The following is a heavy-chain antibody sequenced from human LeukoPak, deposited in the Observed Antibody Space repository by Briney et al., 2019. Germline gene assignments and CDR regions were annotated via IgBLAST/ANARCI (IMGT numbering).Heavy chain of an antibody. CDR3: ATGRGDY. CDR2: INQDGSEK. D-gene: IGHD3-10*01. CDR1: AFTFSGYW. J-gene: IGHJ4*02. V-gene: IGHV3-7*01. Sequence: GGSLRLSCAASAFTFSGYWMNWVRQAPGKGLEWVANINQDGSEKYYVDSVKGRFSVSRDNANNSLYLQMNTLRVDDTAVYYCATGRGDYWGQGILVTVYS.